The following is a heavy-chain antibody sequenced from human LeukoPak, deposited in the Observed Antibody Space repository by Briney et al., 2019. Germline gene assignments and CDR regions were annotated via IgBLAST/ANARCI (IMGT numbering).Heavy chain of an antibody. J-gene: IGHJ4*02. Sequence: SETLSITCTVSGDSISSYYWSWIRQPPGKGLEWIGYVFYGGSTTYNPSLKSRITISVDTSKNQFSLKLSSVTAVDTAVYYCAGGWGNFDYWGQGTLVTVSS. V-gene: IGHV4-59*01. CDR1: GDSISSYY. CDR3: AGGWGNFDY. D-gene: IGHD3-16*01. CDR2: VFYGGST.